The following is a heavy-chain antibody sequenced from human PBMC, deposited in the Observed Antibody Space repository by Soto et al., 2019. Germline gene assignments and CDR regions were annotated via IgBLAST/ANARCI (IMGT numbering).Heavy chain of an antibody. Sequence: ASVKVSCKASGFTFTSSAVRWVRQARGQRFEWMGGIIPIFGKANYAQKFQGRVTITADKSTSTAYMELSSLRSEDTAVYYCARDLRRYNWNHPRYGMDVWGQGTTVTVS. V-gene: IGHV1-69*06. J-gene: IGHJ6*02. CDR3: ARDLRRYNWNHPRYGMDV. CDR2: IIPIFGKA. CDR1: GFTFTSSA. D-gene: IGHD1-20*01.